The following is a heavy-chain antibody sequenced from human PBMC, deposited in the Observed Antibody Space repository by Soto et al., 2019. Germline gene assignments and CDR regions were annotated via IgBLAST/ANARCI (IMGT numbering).Heavy chain of an antibody. D-gene: IGHD2-21*01. CDR3: TSYSNSPPEPHNAYYYMDI. Sequence: PSETLSLTCTVSGGSISRSSQFWGWIRQSPGKALKWIGSIYNSGTTYYNPSLKSRVTISVDTSKNHFSLKLNSVTAADTADYYCTSYSNSPPEPHNAYYYMDIWGKGTTVTVS. V-gene: IGHV4-39*02. CDR2: IYNSGTT. J-gene: IGHJ6*03. CDR1: GGSISRSSQF.